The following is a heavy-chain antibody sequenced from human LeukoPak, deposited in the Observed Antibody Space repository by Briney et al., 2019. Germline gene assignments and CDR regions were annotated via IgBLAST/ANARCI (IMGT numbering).Heavy chain of an antibody. CDR2: IIPIFGTA. D-gene: IGHD1-26*01. CDR3: ARESHSGSYFFGAFDI. CDR1: GGTFSIYA. J-gene: IGHJ3*02. Sequence: SVTVSCTASGGTFSIYAISWVRQAPGQGLEWMGGIIPIFGTANYAQKFQGRVTITADESTSTAYMELSSLRSEDTAVYYCARESHSGSYFFGAFDIWGQGTMVTVSS. V-gene: IGHV1-69*13.